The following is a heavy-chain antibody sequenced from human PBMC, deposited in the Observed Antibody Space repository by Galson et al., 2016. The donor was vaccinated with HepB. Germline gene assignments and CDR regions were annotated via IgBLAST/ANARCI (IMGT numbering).Heavy chain of an antibody. CDR3: ARGGNYGYT. CDR2: IGGGGGNT. Sequence: SLRLSCAASGFTFSHYAMAWVRQAPGKGLEWVSTIGGGGGNTHYADSVKGRFTVSRDNSRNTLYLQMNSLRVEDTAVYYRARGGNYGYTWGLGTLVTVSS. D-gene: IGHD1-26*01. V-gene: IGHV3-23*01. CDR1: GFTFSHYA. J-gene: IGHJ4*02.